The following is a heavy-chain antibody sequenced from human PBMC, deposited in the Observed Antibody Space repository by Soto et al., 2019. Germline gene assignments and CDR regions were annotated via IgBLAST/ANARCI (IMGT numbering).Heavy chain of an antibody. CDR3: ATHLTTVTPQGMDV. CDR1: GGTFSSYA. J-gene: IGHJ6*04. D-gene: IGHD4-4*01. V-gene: IGHV1-69*13. Sequence: AVKVSCKASGGTFSSYAISWVRQAPGQGLEWMLGIIPLFGTANDAQKFQGRVTITADASTSTTYMALSSLRPEDTAVSYCATHLTTVTPQGMDVWGERTTVIFSS. CDR2: IIPLFGTA.